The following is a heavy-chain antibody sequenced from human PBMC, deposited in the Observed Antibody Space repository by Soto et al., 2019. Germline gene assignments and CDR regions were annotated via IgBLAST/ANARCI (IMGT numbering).Heavy chain of an antibody. V-gene: IGHV5-10-1*01. CDR2: IDPSDSYT. D-gene: IGHD6-6*01. CDR3: ARSSSPRDRYYYDGMDV. Sequence: GESLKISCKGSGYSFTSYWISWVRQMPGKGLEWMGRIDPSDSYTNYSPSFQGHVTISADKSISTAYLQWSSLKASDTAMYYCARSSSPRDRYYYDGMDVWYQETTVTGSS. CDR1: GYSFTSYW. J-gene: IGHJ6*02.